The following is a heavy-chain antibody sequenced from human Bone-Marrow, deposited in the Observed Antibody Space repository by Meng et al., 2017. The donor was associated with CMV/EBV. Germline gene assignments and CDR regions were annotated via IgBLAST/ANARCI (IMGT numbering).Heavy chain of an antibody. Sequence: TLSLTCAVSGGSISSSNWWSWVRQPPGKGLEWIGEIYHSGSTNYNPSLKSRVTISVDKSKNQFSLKLSSVTAADTAVYYCARSLVRGVVPAATDDYWGQGTLVTVSS. J-gene: IGHJ4*02. CDR2: IYHSGST. CDR1: GGSISSSNW. CDR3: ARSLVRGVVPAATDDY. V-gene: IGHV4-4*02. D-gene: IGHD2-2*01.